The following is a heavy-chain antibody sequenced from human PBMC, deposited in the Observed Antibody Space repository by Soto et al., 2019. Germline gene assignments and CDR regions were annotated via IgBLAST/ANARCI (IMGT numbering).Heavy chain of an antibody. CDR2: ISNSGST. V-gene: IGHV4-31*03. J-gene: IGHJ4*02. CDR1: GGSISSGGYC. Sequence: QVQLQESGPGLVKPSQTLSLTCTVSGGSISSGGYCWSWIRQHPGKGLAWIGCISNSGSTYYNSTLKSRGTRSVDTAENQSSSKLPSVTDADKAVYCCARGVLLWGQGTLVTVSS. CDR3: ARGVLL.